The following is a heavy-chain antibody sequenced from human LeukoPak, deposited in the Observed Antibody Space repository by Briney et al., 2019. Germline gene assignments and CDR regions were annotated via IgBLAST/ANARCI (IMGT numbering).Heavy chain of an antibody. J-gene: IGHJ4*02. D-gene: IGHD1-1*01. CDR1: GYTFTSYD. Sequence: ASVKVSCKASGYTFTSYDINWVRQATGQGLEWMGWMNPNSGNTGYAHKFQGRVTMTRNTSISTAYMELSSLRSEDTAVYYCARGQGYTKGGNFGYWGQGTLVTVSS. CDR3: ARGQGYTKGGNFGY. CDR2: MNPNSGNT. V-gene: IGHV1-8*01.